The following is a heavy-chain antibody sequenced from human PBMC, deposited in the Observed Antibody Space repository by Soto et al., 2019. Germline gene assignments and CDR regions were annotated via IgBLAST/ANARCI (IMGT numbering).Heavy chain of an antibody. J-gene: IGHJ4*02. CDR3: AKERSSYYYDSSGYYGNYFDY. CDR1: GFTFSSYA. D-gene: IGHD3-22*01. V-gene: IGHV3-23*01. CDR2: ISGSGGST. Sequence: GGSLRLSCAASGFTFSSYAMSWVRQAPGKGLEWVSAISGSGGSTYYADSVKGRFTISRDNSKNTLYLQMNSLRAEDTAVYYCAKERSSYYYDSSGYYGNYFDYWGQGTLVTVSS.